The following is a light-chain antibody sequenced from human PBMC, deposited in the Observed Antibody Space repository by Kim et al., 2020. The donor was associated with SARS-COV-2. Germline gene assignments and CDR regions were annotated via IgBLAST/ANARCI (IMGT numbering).Light chain of an antibody. CDR2: GAS. CDR1: QAISIY. J-gene: IGKJ4*01. Sequence: DIQMTQSPSSLSASVGDRVTITCRASQAISIYLAWYQQKPGKVPKLLIYGASTLQPGVPSRFSGRASGTLFTLTISSLQPEDVAIYYCKKYNNAPLTFGGGTKVDIK. V-gene: IGKV1-27*01. CDR3: KKYNNAPLT.